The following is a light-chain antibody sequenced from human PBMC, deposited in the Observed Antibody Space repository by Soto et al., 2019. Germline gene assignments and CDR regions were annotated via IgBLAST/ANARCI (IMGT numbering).Light chain of an antibody. J-gene: IGKJ2*01. Sequence: VLTQSPGTVSLSPGERATLSCRAIQSVSSSSLAWYQQRPGQAPRLLIFTASSRATGTPDRFSGSGSGTDFTLTISRLEPEDFAVYYCQLYGSSPPYIFGPGTKVDIK. CDR2: TAS. V-gene: IGKV3-20*01. CDR3: QLYGSSPPYI. CDR1: QSVSSSS.